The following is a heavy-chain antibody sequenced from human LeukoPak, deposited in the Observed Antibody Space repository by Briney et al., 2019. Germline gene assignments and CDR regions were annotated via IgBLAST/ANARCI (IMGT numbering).Heavy chain of an antibody. Sequence: GASVKVSCKASGGTFSSYAISWVRQAPGQGLEWMGRVIPILGIANYAQKFQGRVTMTRDTSTSTVYMELSSLRSEDTAVYYCARDSAATGTFDYWGQGTLVTVSS. D-gene: IGHD6-13*01. J-gene: IGHJ4*02. CDR1: GGTFSSYA. V-gene: IGHV1-69*04. CDR2: VIPILGIA. CDR3: ARDSAATGTFDY.